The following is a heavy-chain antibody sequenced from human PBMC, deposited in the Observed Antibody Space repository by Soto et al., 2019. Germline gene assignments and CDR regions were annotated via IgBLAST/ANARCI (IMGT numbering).Heavy chain of an antibody. V-gene: IGHV5-51*01. D-gene: IGHD3-3*01. CDR1: GYSFTSYW. Sequence: PGESLKISCKGSGYSFTSYWIGWVRQMPGKGLEWMGIIYPGDSDTRYSPSFQGQVTISADKSISTAYLQWSSLKASDTAMYYCARRITIFGVGPGNGMDVWGQGTTVT. CDR3: ARRITIFGVGPGNGMDV. J-gene: IGHJ6*02. CDR2: IYPGDSDT.